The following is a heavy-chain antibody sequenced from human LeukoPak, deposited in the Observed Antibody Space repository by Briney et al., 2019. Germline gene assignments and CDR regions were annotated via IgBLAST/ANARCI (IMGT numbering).Heavy chain of an antibody. CDR3: ARETTGLARYFDY. CDR1: GNSISSYY. Sequence: PSETLSLTCTVSGNSISSYYWSWIRQPAGKGLEWIGRIYTSGSTNYNPSLKSRVTMSVDTSKNQFSLNLSSVTAADTALYYCARETTGLARYFDYWGRGTLVTVSS. D-gene: IGHD4-17*01. J-gene: IGHJ4*02. V-gene: IGHV4-4*07. CDR2: IYTSGST.